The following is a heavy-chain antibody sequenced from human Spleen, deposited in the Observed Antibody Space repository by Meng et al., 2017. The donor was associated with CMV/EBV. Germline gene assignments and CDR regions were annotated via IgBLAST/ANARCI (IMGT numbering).Heavy chain of an antibody. CDR1: GYTFTDYY. J-gene: IGHJ5*02. D-gene: IGHD2-8*01. CDR3: ARGGLGVVLMVSPIRNWFDP. Sequence: ASVKVSCKASGYTFTDYYMHWVRQAPGQGLEWMGWINPNSGDTNHPHKFQGRVTMTRDTSISTTYMELRRVRSDDTAVYYCARGGLGVVLMVSPIRNWFDPWGQGTLVTVSS. CDR2: INPNSGDT. V-gene: IGHV1-2*02.